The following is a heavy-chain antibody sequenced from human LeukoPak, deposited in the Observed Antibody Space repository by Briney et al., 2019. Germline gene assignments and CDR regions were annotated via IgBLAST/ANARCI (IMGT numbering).Heavy chain of an antibody. J-gene: IGHJ4*02. V-gene: IGHV5-51*01. D-gene: IGHD5-12*01. CDR2: ICPGDSET. CDR1: GYSFTSHW. CDR3: ATGGIYSSNFDY. Sequence: GESLKISCKGSGYSFTSHWIGWVRQMPGKGLEWMGIICPGDSETRYSPSFQGQVTISVDKSISTAYLQWSSLKASDTAVYYCATGGIYSSNFDYWGQGTLVTVSS.